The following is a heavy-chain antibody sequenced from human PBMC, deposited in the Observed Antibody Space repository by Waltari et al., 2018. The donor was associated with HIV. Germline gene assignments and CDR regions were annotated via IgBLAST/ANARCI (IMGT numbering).Heavy chain of an antibody. J-gene: IGHJ4*02. Sequence: QLQLQESGPGLVKPSETLSLTCTVSGGSISSSSYYWGWIRQPPGKGLEWIGNIYYSGSTDYNPALKSRVTISVETSKNQFSLKLSSVTAADTAVYYCARFHYYGSGSYYYYFDYWGQGTLVTVSS. CDR3: ARFHYYGSGSYYYYFDY. CDR2: IYYSGST. CDR1: GGSISSSSYY. V-gene: IGHV4-39*01. D-gene: IGHD3-10*01.